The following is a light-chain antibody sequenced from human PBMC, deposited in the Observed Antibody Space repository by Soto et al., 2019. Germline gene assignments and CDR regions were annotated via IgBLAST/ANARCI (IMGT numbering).Light chain of an antibody. V-gene: IGLV2-8*01. J-gene: IGLJ1*01. CDR3: SSYVGTNSYV. Sequence: QSVLTQPASVSGSPGQSITISCTGTSSDVGGYNYVSWFQQHPGKAPKLMISDVCNQPSGVPNRFSGSKSGNTAALTVSGLQADYEADYSCSSYVGTNSYVFGTGTKVTVL. CDR1: SSDVGGYNY. CDR2: DVC.